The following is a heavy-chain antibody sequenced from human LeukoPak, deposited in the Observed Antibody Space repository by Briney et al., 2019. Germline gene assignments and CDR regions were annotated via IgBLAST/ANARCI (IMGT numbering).Heavy chain of an antibody. CDR1: GGSFSGYY. J-gene: IGHJ5*02. D-gene: IGHD6-6*01. CDR2: INHSGST. CDR3: ATRGDSSSLSWFDP. V-gene: IGHV4-34*01. Sequence: PSETLSLTCAVYGGSFSGYYWSWIRQPPGKGLEWIGEINHSGSTNYNPSLKSRVTISVDTSKNQFSLELSSVTAADTAVYYCATRGDSSSLSWFDPWGQGTLVTVSS.